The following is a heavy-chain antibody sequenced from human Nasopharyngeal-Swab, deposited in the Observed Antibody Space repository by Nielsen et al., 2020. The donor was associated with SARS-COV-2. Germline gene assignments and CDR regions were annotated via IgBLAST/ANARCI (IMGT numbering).Heavy chain of an antibody. CDR2: ISGSSGTI. V-gene: IGHV3-48*04. Sequence: GESLKISCAVSGFSGYDMNWVRQATGKGLEWLSYISGSSGTIYYADSVKGRFTISRDNAKKSLFLQMNSLRAEDTAVYYCASEHPAEYALDVWGLGTTVTVS. J-gene: IGHJ6*02. CDR3: ASEHPAEYALDV. CDR1: GFSGYD.